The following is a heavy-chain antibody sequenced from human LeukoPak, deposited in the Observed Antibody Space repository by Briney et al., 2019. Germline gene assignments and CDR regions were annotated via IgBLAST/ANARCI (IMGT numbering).Heavy chain of an antibody. V-gene: IGHV3-23*01. D-gene: IGHD2-15*01. CDR2: ISTAGYST. CDR3: AKDLGSGTADFDY. J-gene: IGHJ4*02. Sequence: GGSLRLSCAASGFTFSNYAMSWVRQAPGKGLEWVSTISTAGYSTYYADSVKDRFTISRDNSKNTLYLQMNSLRAEDTAVYYCAKDLGSGTADFDYWGQGTLVTVSS. CDR1: GFTFSNYA.